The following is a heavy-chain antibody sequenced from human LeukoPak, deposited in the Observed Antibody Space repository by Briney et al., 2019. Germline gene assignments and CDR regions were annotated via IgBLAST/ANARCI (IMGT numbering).Heavy chain of an antibody. CDR2: ISYDGSNK. CDR1: GFTFSSYA. D-gene: IGHD5-18*01. J-gene: IGHJ4*02. Sequence: GGSLRLSCAASGFTFSSYAMHWVRQAPGKGLEWVAVISYDGSNKYSADSVKGRFTISRDNSKNTLYLQMNSLRAEDTAVYYCARDTAMVTDRGDYWGQGTLVTVSS. V-gene: IGHV3-30-3*01. CDR3: ARDTAMVTDRGDY.